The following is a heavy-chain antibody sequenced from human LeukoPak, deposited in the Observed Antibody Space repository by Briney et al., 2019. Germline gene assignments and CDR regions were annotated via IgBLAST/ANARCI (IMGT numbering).Heavy chain of an antibody. D-gene: IGHD1-26*01. CDR3: ARVVVGATWDAFDI. CDR1: GYTFTSYG. CDR2: ISAYNGNT. V-gene: IGHV1-18*01. J-gene: IGHJ3*02. Sequence: ASVKVSCKASGYTFTSYGISWVRQAPGQGLEWMGWISAYNGNTNYAQKLQGRVTMTTDTSTSTAYMELRSLRAEDTAVYYCARVVVGATWDAFDIWGQGTMVTVSS.